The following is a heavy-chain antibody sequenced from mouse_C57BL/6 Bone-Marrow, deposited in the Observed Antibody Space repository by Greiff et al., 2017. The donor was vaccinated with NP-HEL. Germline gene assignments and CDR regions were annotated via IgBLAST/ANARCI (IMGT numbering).Heavy chain of an antibody. Sequence: EVKLQESGAELVKPGASVKLSCTASGFNIKDYYMHWVKQRTEQGLEWIGRIDPEDGETKYAPKFQGKATITADTSSNTAYLQLSSLTSEDTAVYYGMVRTSSLFDYWGQGTTLTVSS. CDR2: IDPEDGET. CDR3: MVRTSSLFDY. CDR1: GFNIKDYY. D-gene: IGHD2-2*01. J-gene: IGHJ2*01. V-gene: IGHV14-2*01.